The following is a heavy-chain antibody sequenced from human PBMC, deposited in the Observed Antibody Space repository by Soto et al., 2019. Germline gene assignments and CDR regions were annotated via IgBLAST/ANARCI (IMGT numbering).Heavy chain of an antibody. J-gene: IGHJ4*02. CDR2: ISGSGGNI. CDR3: ATQDFRGTTGTT. Sequence: EVQLLESGGGLVQPGGSLRLSCAASGFTFSRYAMGWVRQAPGQGLEWVSVISGSGGNIHYADSVKGRFTIASDNSKNTLYLQMNSLRVEDTAVYNCATQDFRGTTGTTWGQGTLVTVSS. V-gene: IGHV3-23*01. CDR1: GFTFSRYA. D-gene: IGHD1-1*01.